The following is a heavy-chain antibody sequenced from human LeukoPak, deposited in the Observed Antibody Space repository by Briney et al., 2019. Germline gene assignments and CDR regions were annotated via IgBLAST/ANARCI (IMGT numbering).Heavy chain of an antibody. CDR3: ARADYSGYDQRFDY. CDR2: FSYSGST. J-gene: IGHJ4*02. D-gene: IGHD5-12*01. Sequence: SETLSLTCTVFGGSISTYYWNWIRLPPGKGLEWIGYFSYSGSTRYNPSLVSRVSISVDTSEKQFSLELRSVTAADTAVYYCARADYSGYDQRFDYWGQGTLVTVSS. V-gene: IGHV4-59*01. CDR1: GGSISTYY.